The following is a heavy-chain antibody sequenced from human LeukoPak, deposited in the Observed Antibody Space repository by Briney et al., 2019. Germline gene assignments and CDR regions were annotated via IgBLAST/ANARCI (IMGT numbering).Heavy chain of an antibody. Sequence: SETLSLTCTVSGGSISSSPYYWGWIRQSPGKGLEWIGYLYYTGSTSYNPSLKSRVTISADTSKNQFSLKLNSVTAADTAVYYCATRKLGNDYWGQGTLVTVSS. D-gene: IGHD7-27*01. CDR1: GGSISSSPYY. CDR2: LYYTGST. CDR3: ATRKLGNDY. J-gene: IGHJ4*02. V-gene: IGHV4-61*05.